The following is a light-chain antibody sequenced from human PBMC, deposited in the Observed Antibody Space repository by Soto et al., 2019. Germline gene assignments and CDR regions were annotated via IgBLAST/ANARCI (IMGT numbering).Light chain of an antibody. J-gene: IGKJ2*01. CDR2: AAS. V-gene: IGKV1-39*01. Sequence: IQMTQSPSSLSASVGDTVTITCRASQTISFYLNWYQQKPGKAPKLLIYAASTLQSGVPSRFSGSGSGTDFTLTISCLQSEDFATYYCQQYYSYPYTFGQGTKLEIK. CDR1: QTISFY. CDR3: QQYYSYPYT.